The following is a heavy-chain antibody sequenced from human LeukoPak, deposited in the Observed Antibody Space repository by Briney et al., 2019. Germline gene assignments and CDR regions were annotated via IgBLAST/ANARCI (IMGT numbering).Heavy chain of an antibody. D-gene: IGHD3-10*01. CDR1: GYTFTDYY. Sequence: ASVKVSCKASGYTFTDYYIHWVRQAPGQGREWMGWINPNSGGTNYAQRFQGRVTMTRDTSISTAYTALSSLRSADTAVYYCAGASGRDFDSWGQGTLVTAPS. J-gene: IGHJ4*02. V-gene: IGHV1-2*02. CDR3: AGASGRDFDS. CDR2: INPNSGGT.